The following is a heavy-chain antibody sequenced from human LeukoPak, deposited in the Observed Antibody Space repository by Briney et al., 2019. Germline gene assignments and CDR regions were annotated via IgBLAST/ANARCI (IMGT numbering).Heavy chain of an antibody. CDR3: AKDRQWLVRGKYYFDY. V-gene: IGHV3-30*18. J-gene: IGHJ4*02. D-gene: IGHD6-19*01. Sequence: GGSLRLSCAASGFTLSSCGMHWARQAPGKGLEWVAVISYDGSNKYYADSVKGRFTISRDNSKNTLYLQMNSLRAEDTAVYYCAKDRQWLVRGKYYFDYWGQGTLVTVSS. CDR1: GFTLSSCG. CDR2: ISYDGSNK.